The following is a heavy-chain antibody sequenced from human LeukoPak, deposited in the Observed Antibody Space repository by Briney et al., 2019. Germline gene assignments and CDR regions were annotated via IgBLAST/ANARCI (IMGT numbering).Heavy chain of an antibody. D-gene: IGHD5-18*01. CDR3: AGRTAMGPIDY. CDR2: NYHGDSDT. Sequence: GESLKILCKGSGYSFTSYWIDLVRQMPGKGVEGMGVNYHGDSDTRYSPSSQDQATISAGKSISTAYLQWSSLKASDTARYYCAGRTAMGPIDYWGQGTLVTVSS. J-gene: IGHJ4*02. V-gene: IGHV5-51*01. CDR1: GYSFTSYW.